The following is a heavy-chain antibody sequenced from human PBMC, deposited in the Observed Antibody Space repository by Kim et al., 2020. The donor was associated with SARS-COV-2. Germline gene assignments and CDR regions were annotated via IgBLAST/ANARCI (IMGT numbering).Heavy chain of an antibody. Sequence: GGSLRLSCAASGFSLSTHDMHWARQVSGKGLEWLATISHDGKIQYYGDSVKGRFTISRDNSKNTLYLQMSSLRAEDTAVYYCAKDEDGVGSFNWFDPWGQGTLVIVSS. CDR1: GFSLSTHD. CDR2: ISHDGKIQ. J-gene: IGHJ5*02. D-gene: IGHD3-10*01. CDR3: AKDEDGVGSFNWFDP. V-gene: IGHV3-30*18.